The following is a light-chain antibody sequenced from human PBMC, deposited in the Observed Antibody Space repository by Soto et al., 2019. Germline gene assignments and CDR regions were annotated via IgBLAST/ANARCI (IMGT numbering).Light chain of an antibody. CDR2: DVN. Sequence: QSVLTQPRSVSGSPGQSVTISCTGTDSNIGFYNFVSWYQQHPDKAPHLVIYDVNKRPSGVPDRFSGSKSGKTASLTISGLQAEDEADYYCCSYAGTYTYVFGTGTKVNVL. CDR1: DSNIGFYNF. CDR3: CSYAGTYTYV. J-gene: IGLJ1*01. V-gene: IGLV2-11*01.